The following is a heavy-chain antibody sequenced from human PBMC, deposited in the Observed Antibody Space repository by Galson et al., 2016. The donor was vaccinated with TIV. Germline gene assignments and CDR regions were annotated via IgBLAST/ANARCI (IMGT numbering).Heavy chain of an antibody. CDR3: VRADSSGYYYYFDY. J-gene: IGHJ4*02. Sequence: PALVKPTQTLTLTCSFSGFSLRTTGVRVNWIRQPPGKTLEWLARIDWDDDKLYSTFLKTRLTISKDTSKNQVVLTITNMYPVDTATYFCVRADSSGYYYYFDYWGQGTLVTVSS. CDR1: GFSLRTTGVR. CDR2: IDWDDDK. D-gene: IGHD3-22*01. V-gene: IGHV2-70*04.